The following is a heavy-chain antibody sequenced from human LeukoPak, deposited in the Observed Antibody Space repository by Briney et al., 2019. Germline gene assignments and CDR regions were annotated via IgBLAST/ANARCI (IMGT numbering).Heavy chain of an antibody. V-gene: IGHV1-18*01. D-gene: IGHD2-2*01. CDR3: ARDGWDIVVVPAAGGWFDP. J-gene: IGHJ5*02. CDR1: GYTFTSYG. Sequence: ASVKVSCKASGYTFTSYGISWVRQPPGQGLEWMGWISAYNGNTNYAQKLQGRVTMTTDTSTSTAYMELRSLRSDDTAVYYCARDGWDIVVVPAAGGWFDPWGQGTLVTVSS. CDR2: ISAYNGNT.